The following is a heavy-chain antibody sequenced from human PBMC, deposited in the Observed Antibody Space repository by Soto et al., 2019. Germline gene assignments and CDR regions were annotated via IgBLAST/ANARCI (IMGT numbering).Heavy chain of an antibody. D-gene: IGHD3-22*01. CDR3: ARVPQYYDSSGYGY. V-gene: IGHV3-48*02. CDR2: ISSSSSTI. J-gene: IGHJ4*02. CDR1: GFTFSSYS. Sequence: EVQLVESGGGLVQPGGSLRLSCAASGFTFSSYSMNWVRQAPGKGLEWVSYISSSSSTIYYADSVKGRFTISRDNAKDSLYLQMNSLRDEDTAVYYCARVPQYYDSSGYGYCGQGTLVTVSS.